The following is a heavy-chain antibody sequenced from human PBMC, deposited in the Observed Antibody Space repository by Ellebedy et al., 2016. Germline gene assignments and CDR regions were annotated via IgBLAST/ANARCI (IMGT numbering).Heavy chain of an antibody. J-gene: IGHJ3*01. CDR3: VTRLNGAFDF. CDR2: MYAGGSE. V-gene: IGHV3-53*01. Sequence: GGSLRLXCAASGFTVTSNDMCWVRQAPGRGLELVSLMYAGGSEYYADSVKGRFAITRDTSMNRLYLHMSVLEGGDTALYYCVTRLNGAFDFWGQGTMVSVSS. CDR1: GFTVTSND.